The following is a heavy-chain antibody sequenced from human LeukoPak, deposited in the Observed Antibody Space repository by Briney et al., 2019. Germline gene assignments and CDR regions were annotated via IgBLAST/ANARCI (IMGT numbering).Heavy chain of an antibody. D-gene: IGHD6-19*01. CDR2: INRDGTDT. CDR1: GFIFSDYW. Sequence: QPGGSLRLSCAPSGFIFSDYWFHWVRQTPGQGLVWVAAINRDGTDTSHADSVRGRFTVSRDNAKNTLYLQLNSLRADDTAVYYCARGLSYAVAYGDYWGQGTLVTVSS. CDR3: ARGLSYAVAYGDY. J-gene: IGHJ4*02. V-gene: IGHV3-74*01.